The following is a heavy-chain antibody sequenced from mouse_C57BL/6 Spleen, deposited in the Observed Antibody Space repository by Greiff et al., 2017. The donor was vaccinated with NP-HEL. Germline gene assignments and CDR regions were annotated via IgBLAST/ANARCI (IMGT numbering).Heavy chain of an antibody. V-gene: IGHV14-2*01. CDR3: ESRVVVRRGAMDY. CDR1: GFNIKDYY. D-gene: IGHD1-1*02. Sequence: VQLQQSGAELVKPGASVKLSCTASGFNIKDYYMHWVKQRTEQGLVWIGRIDPVVGEIKYATKIQGKATITADTSSNTASLPLSTLTSEDTDVYYCESRVVVRRGAMDYWGQGTTVTVSS. J-gene: IGHJ4*01. CDR2: IDPVVGEI.